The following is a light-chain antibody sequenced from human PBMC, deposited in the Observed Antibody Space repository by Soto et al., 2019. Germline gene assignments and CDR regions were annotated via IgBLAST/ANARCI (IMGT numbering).Light chain of an antibody. CDR2: GAS. CDR1: QSVSSSY. J-gene: IGKJ2*01. CDR3: QQYGSSPPYT. V-gene: IGKV3-20*01. Sequence: ESVLTQSPGTLSLSPGERATLSCRASQSVSSSYLAWYQQKPGQAPRLLIYGASSRANGIPDRFSGSGSGTDFTLTISRLEPEDFAVYYCQQYGSSPPYTFGQGTKLEIK.